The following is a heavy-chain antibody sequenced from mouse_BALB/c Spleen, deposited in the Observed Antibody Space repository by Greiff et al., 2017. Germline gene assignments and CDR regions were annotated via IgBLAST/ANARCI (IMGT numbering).Heavy chain of an antibody. CDR3: ARRGITTYYYAMDY. J-gene: IGHJ4*01. D-gene: IGHD2-4*01. Sequence: VKLVESGPGLVQPSQSLSITCTVSGFSLTSYGVHWVRQSPGKGLEWLGVIWSGGSTDYNAAFISRLSISKDNSKSQVFFKMNSLQADDTAIYYCARRGITTYYYAMDYWGQGTSVTVSS. CDR1: GFSLTSYG. V-gene: IGHV2-4-1*01. CDR2: IWSGGST.